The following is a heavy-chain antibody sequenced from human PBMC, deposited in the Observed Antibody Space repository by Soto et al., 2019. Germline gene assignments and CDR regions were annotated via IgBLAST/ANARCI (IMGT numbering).Heavy chain of an antibody. V-gene: IGHV4-31*03. D-gene: IGHD5-18*01. CDR3: PSVYTYGFYGMNR. J-gene: IGHJ6*02. Sequence: PQTRPLTSPVSGSTIRSAGFSRHCSRQDPASGLDWVGYIYYSRSTYYNPSLKSRVTISVDTSKNQFSLNLSSVTAADTAVYSCPSVYTYGFYGMNRGAQGTTVT. CDR2: IYYSRST. CDR1: GSTIRSAGFS.